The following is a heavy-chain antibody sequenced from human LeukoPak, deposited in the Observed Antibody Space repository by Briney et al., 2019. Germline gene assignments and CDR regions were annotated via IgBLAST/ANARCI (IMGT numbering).Heavy chain of an antibody. CDR1: GASISSSNYY. J-gene: IGHJ3*02. CDR3: ARENYCNGGSCYAEAFEI. D-gene: IGHD2-15*01. Sequence: TSETLSLTCTVSGASISSSNYYWGWIRQPPGKGLEWIADIHYSGGTYYNPSLKNRVTISVDTSENQFSLTLSSVTAADTAVYFCARENYCNGGSCYAEAFEIWGQGTLVTVSS. V-gene: IGHV4-39*07. CDR2: IHYSGGT.